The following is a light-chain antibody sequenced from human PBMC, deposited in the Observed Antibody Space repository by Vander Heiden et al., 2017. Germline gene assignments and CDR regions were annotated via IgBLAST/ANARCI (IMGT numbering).Light chain of an antibody. V-gene: IGKV3-11*01. CDR3: QQCSNWPVT. CDR2: DAS. CDR1: QSVSSY. Sequence: EFVLTQSPATLSLSPGERATLSCRASQSVSSYLAWYQQKPGQAPRLLIYDASNRATGIPARFSGSGSGTDFTLTISSLEPEDIALYYCQQCSNWPVTFGGGTKLEIK. J-gene: IGKJ4*01.